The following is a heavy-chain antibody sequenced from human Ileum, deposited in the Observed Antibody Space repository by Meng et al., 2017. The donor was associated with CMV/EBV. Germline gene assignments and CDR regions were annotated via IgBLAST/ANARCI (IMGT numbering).Heavy chain of an antibody. J-gene: IGHJ5*02. CDR3: AKQLTGSAAWWFDP. V-gene: IGHV3-7*01. CDR2: INEDGSQK. Sequence: GESLKISCAASGFTFKNHWMSWARQAPGKGLEWVANINEDGSQKYYADSLKGRFTISRDNAKNSLYLQVMSLRAEDTALYYCAKQLTGSAAWWFDPWGQGTMVTVSS. CDR1: GFTFKNHW. D-gene: IGHD1-1*01.